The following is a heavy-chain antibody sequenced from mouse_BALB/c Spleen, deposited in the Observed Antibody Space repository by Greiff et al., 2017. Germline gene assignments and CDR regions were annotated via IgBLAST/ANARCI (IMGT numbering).Heavy chain of an antibody. V-gene: IGHV5-12-1*01. CDR2: ISSGGGST. Sequence: EVHLVESGGGLVKPGGSLKLSCAASGFAFSSYDMSWVRQTPEKRLEWVAYISSGGGSTYYPDTVKGRFTITRDNAKNTLYLQMSSLKSEDTAMYYCARVVLIYAMDYWGQGTSVTVSS. CDR1: GFAFSSYD. J-gene: IGHJ4*01. D-gene: IGHD1-1*01. CDR3: ARVVLIYAMDY.